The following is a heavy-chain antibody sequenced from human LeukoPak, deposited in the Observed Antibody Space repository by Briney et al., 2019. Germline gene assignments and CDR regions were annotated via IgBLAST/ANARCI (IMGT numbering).Heavy chain of an antibody. D-gene: IGHD5-18*01. CDR1: GFTFSSYS. J-gene: IGHJ4*02. V-gene: IGHV3-30*02. CDR3: AKGGGYSYGPEVY. CDR2: IWYDGSNK. Sequence: GGSLRLSCAASGFTFSSYSMNWVRQAPGKGLEWVAVIWYDGSNKYYADSVNGRFTISRDNSKNTLYLQMNSLRAEDTAVYYCAKGGGYSYGPEVYWGQGTLVTVSS.